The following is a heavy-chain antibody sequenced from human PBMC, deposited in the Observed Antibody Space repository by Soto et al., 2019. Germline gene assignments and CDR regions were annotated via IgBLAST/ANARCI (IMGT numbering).Heavy chain of an antibody. D-gene: IGHD6-19*01. CDR1: GGTFSSYA. CDR2: IIPIFGTA. CDR3: ASGYSSGWYDNWFDP. J-gene: IGHJ5*02. V-gene: IGHV1-69*13. Sequence: SVKVSCKASGGTFSSYAISWVRQARGQGLEWMGGIIPIFGTANYAQKFQGRVTITADESTSTAYMELSSLRSEDTAVYYCASGYSSGWYDNWFDPWGQGTLVTVSS.